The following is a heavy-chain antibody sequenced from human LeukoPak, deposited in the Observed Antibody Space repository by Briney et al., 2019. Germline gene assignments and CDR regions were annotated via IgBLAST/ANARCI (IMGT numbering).Heavy chain of an antibody. Sequence: PSETLSLTCTVSGGSIRDYYWSWIRQPPGKGLEWIGYTYHSGSTDYNPSLKSRVTMSVDTSKNQFSLKLTSVTAADTAVYYCARRRQWLDFDYWGQGTLVTVSS. J-gene: IGHJ4*02. CDR2: TYHSGST. D-gene: IGHD6-19*01. V-gene: IGHV4-59*08. CDR3: ARRRQWLDFDY. CDR1: GGSIRDYY.